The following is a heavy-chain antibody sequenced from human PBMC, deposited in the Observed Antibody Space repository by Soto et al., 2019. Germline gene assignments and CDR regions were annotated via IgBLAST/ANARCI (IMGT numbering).Heavy chain of an antibody. Sequence: VKVSCKASGYTFTSYAMNWVRQAPGQGLEWMGWINTNTGNPTYAQGFTGRFVFSLDTSVSTAYLQICSLKAEDTAVYYCAREGGYDSSSWYYYYYGMDVWGQGTTVTVSS. CDR1: GYTFTSYA. J-gene: IGHJ6*02. V-gene: IGHV7-4-1*01. D-gene: IGHD6-13*01. CDR3: AREGGYDSSSWYYYYYGMDV. CDR2: INTNTGNP.